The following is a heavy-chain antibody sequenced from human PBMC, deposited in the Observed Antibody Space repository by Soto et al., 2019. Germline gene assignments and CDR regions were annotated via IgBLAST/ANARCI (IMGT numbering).Heavy chain of an antibody. J-gene: IGHJ5*02. D-gene: IGHD3-10*01. CDR3: AKDAPYYYGSGPNWFDP. V-gene: IGHV3-23*01. CDR2: ISGSGGST. CDR1: GFTFSSYA. Sequence: PGGSLRLSCAASGFTFSSYAMSWVRLAPGKGLEWVSAISGSGGSTYYADSVKGRFTISRDNSKNTLYLQMNSLRAEDTAVYYCAKDAPYYYGSGPNWFDPWGQGTLVTVSS.